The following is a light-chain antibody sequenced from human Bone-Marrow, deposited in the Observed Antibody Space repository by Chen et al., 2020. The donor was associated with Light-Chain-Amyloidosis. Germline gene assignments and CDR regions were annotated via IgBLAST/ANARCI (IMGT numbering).Light chain of an antibody. CDR3: QQRSSWPT. Sequence: DIVLTQSPATLSLSLGERVTLSCRASESVGTFLGWYQQTPGQAPRLLISDASNRAPDIPARFSGSGSGTDVTLTITSLEPEDFAVYYGQQRSSWPTFGQGTKLEIK. CDR1: ESVGTF. CDR2: DAS. J-gene: IGKJ2*01. V-gene: IGKV3-11*01.